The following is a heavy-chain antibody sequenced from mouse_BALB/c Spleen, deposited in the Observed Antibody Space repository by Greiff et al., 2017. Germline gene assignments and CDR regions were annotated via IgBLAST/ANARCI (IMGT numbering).Heavy chain of an antibody. Sequence: DGQLVESGGGLVKPGGSLKLSCAASGFTFSSYAMSWVRQTPEKRLEWVASISSGGSTYYPDSVKGRFTISRDNARNILYLQMSSLRSEDTAMYYCARGRGNPDYWGQGTTLTVSS. CDR3: ARGRGNPDY. D-gene: IGHD2-1*01. CDR1: GFTFSSYA. CDR2: ISSGGST. J-gene: IGHJ2*01. V-gene: IGHV5-6-5*01.